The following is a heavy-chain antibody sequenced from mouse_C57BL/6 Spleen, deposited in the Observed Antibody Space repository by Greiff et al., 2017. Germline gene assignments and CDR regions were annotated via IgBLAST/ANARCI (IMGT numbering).Heavy chain of an antibody. CDR3: TNLLTRAY. J-gene: IGHJ3*01. CDR2: NGLKSDNYAT. V-gene: IGHV6-3*01. CDR1: GFTFSNYW. D-gene: IGHD2-1*01. Sequence: EVKLMESGGGLVQPGGSMKLSCVASGFTFSNYWMNWVRQSPEKGLEWVAQNGLKSDNYATHYAESVKGRFTISRDDSKSSVYLQMNNLKAEDTGIYYCTNLLTRAYWGQGTLVTVSA.